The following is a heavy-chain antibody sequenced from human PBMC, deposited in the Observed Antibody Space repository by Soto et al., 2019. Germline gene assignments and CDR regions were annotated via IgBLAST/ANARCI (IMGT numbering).Heavy chain of an antibody. CDR2: INPNSGGT. Sequence: GASVKVSCKASGFTLTNYYMHWVRQAPGQGLEWMGWINPNSGGTNYAQKFQGRVTMTRDTSISTAYMELSRLRSDDTAVYYCARATGYSSGWYVYWGQGTLVTVSS. D-gene: IGHD6-19*01. J-gene: IGHJ4*02. CDR1: GFTLTNYY. V-gene: IGHV1-2*02. CDR3: ARATGYSSGWYVY.